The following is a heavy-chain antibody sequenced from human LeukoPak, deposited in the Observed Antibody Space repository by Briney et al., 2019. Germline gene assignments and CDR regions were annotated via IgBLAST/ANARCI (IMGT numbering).Heavy chain of an antibody. CDR3: ASYCSSTSCYDAFDI. CDR1: GFTFSSYA. V-gene: IGHV3-23*01. Sequence: GGSLRLSCAASGFTFSSYAMSWVRQAPGKGLEWVSAISGSGGSTYYADSVKGRFTISRDNSKNTLYLQMNSLRAEDTAAYYCASYCSSTSCYDAFDIWGQGTMVTVSS. CDR2: ISGSGGST. J-gene: IGHJ3*02. D-gene: IGHD2-2*01.